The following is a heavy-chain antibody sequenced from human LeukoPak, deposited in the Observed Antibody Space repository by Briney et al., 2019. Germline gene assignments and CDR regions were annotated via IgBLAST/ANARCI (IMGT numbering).Heavy chain of an antibody. Sequence: ASVKVSCKASGGTFSSYAISWVRQAPGQGLEWMGGIIPIFGTANYAQKFQGRVTITADKSTSTAYMELSSLRSEDTAVYYCARSGLGSGWYGSAFVIWGQGTMVTVSS. D-gene: IGHD6-19*01. CDR2: IIPIFGTA. V-gene: IGHV1-69*06. CDR1: GGTFSSYA. CDR3: ARSGLGSGWYGSAFVI. J-gene: IGHJ3*02.